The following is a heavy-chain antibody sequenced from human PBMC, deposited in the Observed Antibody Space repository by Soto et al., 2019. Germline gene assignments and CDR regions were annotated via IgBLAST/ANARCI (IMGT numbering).Heavy chain of an antibody. CDR2: ISGSGGST. J-gene: IGHJ1*01. CDR1: GFTFSSYA. D-gene: IGHD2-21*01. V-gene: IGHV3-23*01. Sequence: GGSLRLSCAASGFTFSSYAMSWVRQAPGKGLEWVSAISGSGGSTYYADSVKGRFTISRDNSKNTLYLQMNSLRAEDTAVYYCAKDGLAYCGGDCFSGTEYFQHWGQSTLVTVSS. CDR3: AKDGLAYCGGDCFSGTEYFQH.